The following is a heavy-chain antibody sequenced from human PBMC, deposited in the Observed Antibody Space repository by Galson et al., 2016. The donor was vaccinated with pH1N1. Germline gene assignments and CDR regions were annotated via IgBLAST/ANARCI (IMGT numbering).Heavy chain of an antibody. CDR2: ISGGGTI. Sequence: SLRLSCAASGFTFRSYAMNWVRQAPGKRPEWVSVISGGGTIHYADSVRGRFTISRDNSNNTVYLQMNSLRAEDTGVYYCAKDKRSGWSVVGGFMDHWGQGTLVTVSS. D-gene: IGHD6-19*01. J-gene: IGHJ4*02. CDR1: GFTFRSYA. CDR3: AKDKRSGWSVVGGFMDH. V-gene: IGHV3-23*01.